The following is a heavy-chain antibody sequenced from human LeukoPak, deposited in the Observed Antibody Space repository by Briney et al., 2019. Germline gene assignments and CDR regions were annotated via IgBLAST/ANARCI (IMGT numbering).Heavy chain of an antibody. J-gene: IGHJ4*02. Sequence: ASVKVSCKASGYTFTGYYMHWVRQAPGQGLEWMGWINPNSGGTNYAQKFQGRVTMTRDTSISTAYMELSRLRSDDTAVYYCARDGARTYYDFWSGYYNNYWGQGTLVTVSS. CDR2: INPNSGGT. D-gene: IGHD3-3*01. V-gene: IGHV1-2*02. CDR3: ARDGARTYYDFWSGYYNNY. CDR1: GYTFTGYY.